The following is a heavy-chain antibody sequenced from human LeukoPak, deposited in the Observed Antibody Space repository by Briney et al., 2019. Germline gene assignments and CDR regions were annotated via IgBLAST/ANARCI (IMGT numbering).Heavy chain of an antibody. CDR3: ARFDIVEEGGPDY. J-gene: IGHJ4*02. D-gene: IGHD2-15*01. CDR2: IYHSGST. CDR1: GGAISRGDYY. Sequence: SETLSLTCNVSGGAISRGDYYWSWIRQPPGKGLKWIGYIYHSGSTYYNPSLKGRITISVDTSKNQFSLKVTSVTAADTATYYCARFDIVEEGGPDYWGQGTLVTVSS. V-gene: IGHV4-30-4*01.